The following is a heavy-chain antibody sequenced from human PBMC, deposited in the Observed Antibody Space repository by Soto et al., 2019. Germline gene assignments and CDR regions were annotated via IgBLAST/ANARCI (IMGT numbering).Heavy chain of an antibody. CDR1: GGTFSSYT. CDR2: IIHILGIA. J-gene: IGHJ3*02. D-gene: IGHD2-21*01. V-gene: IGHV1-69*02. CDR3: ARGDPSRSDAFDI. Sequence: QVQLVQSGAEVKKPGSSVKVSCKASGGTFSSYTISWVRQAPGQGLEWMGRIIHILGIANYAQKFQGRVTQTADNSTSTAYMELSSLRSEDTAVYYCARGDPSRSDAFDIWGQGTMVTVSS.